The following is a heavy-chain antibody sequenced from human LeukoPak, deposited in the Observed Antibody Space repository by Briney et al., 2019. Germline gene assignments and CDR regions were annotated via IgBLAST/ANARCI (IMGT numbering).Heavy chain of an antibody. CDR3: ARDLYGSGSYYYYMDV. Sequence: SETLSLTCAVYGGSFSGYYWSWIRQPPGKGLEWIGRIYTSGSTNYNPSLKSRVTMSVDTSKNQFSLKLSSVTAADTAVYYCARDLYGSGSYYYYMDVWGKGTTVTISS. CDR2: IYTSGST. J-gene: IGHJ6*03. CDR1: GGSFSGYY. V-gene: IGHV4-4*07. D-gene: IGHD3-10*01.